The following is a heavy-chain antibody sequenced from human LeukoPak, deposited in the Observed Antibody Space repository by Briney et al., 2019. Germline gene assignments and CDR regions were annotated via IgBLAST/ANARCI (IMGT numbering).Heavy chain of an antibody. D-gene: IGHD3-10*01. CDR2: MNPNSGNT. V-gene: IGHV1-8*01. Sequence: ASVKVSCKASGYTFTSYDINWVRQATGQGLGWMGWMNPNSGNTGYAQKFQGRVTMTRNTSISTAYMELSSLRSEDTAVYYCARVTMVRGVINYWGQGTLVTVSS. CDR3: ARVTMVRGVINY. J-gene: IGHJ4*02. CDR1: GYTFTSYD.